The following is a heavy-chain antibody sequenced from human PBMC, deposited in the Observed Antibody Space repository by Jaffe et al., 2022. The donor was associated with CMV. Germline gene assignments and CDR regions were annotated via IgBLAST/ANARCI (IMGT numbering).Heavy chain of an antibody. J-gene: IGHJ4*02. Sequence: QVQLQESGPGLVKPSETLSLTCTVSGGSISSYYWSWIRQPPGKGLEWIGYIYYSGSTNYNPSLKSRVTISVDTSKNQFSLKLSSVTAADTAVYYCARGDMLYGDYVDYWGQGTLVTVSS. D-gene: IGHD4-17*01. CDR1: GGSISSYY. V-gene: IGHV4-59*08. CDR3: ARGDMLYGDYVDY. CDR2: IYYSGST.